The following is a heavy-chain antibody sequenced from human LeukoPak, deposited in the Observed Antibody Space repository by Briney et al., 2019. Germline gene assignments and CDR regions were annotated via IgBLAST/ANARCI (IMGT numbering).Heavy chain of an antibody. D-gene: IGHD1-26*01. CDR3: AKRELGLGGSYYSDAFDI. J-gene: IGHJ3*02. CDR2: ISYDGSNK. CDR1: GFTFSSYA. Sequence: GRSLRLSCAASGFTFSSYAMHWVRQAPGKGLEWVAVISYDGSNKYYADSVKGRFTISRDNSKNTLYLQMNSLRVEDTAIYYCAKRELGLGGSYYSDAFDIWGQGTMVTVSS. V-gene: IGHV3-30-3*02.